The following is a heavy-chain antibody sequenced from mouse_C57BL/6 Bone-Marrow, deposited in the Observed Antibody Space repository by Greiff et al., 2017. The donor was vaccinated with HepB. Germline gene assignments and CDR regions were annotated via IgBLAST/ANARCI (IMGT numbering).Heavy chain of an antibody. Sequence: VKLVESGPELVKPGASVKISCKASGYAFSSSWMNWVKQRPGKGLEWIGRIYPGDGDTNYNGKFKGKATLTADKSSSTAYMQLSSLTSEDSAVYFCARPNYYGSLGYYFDYWGQGTTLTVSS. CDR3: ARPNYYGSLGYYFDY. D-gene: IGHD1-1*01. CDR1: GYAFSSSW. V-gene: IGHV1-82*01. CDR2: IYPGDGDT. J-gene: IGHJ2*01.